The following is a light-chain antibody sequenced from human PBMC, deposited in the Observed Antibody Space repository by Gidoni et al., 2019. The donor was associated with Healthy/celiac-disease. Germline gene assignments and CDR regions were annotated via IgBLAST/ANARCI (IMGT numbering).Light chain of an antibody. CDR1: TGAVTSGYF. J-gene: IGLJ3*02. V-gene: IGLV7-43*01. Sequence: QTVVTQEPSLTVSPGGAVTLTCASSTGAVTSGYFTSWFQQKPGQAPRALIYNTDKKHSLTPARFSGSLLGGKAALTLSGVQPADEADYYCLIYYGRARVFGGGTKLTVL. CDR3: LIYYGRARV. CDR2: NTD.